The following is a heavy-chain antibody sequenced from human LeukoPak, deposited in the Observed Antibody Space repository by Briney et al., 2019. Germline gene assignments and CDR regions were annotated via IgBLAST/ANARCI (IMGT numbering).Heavy chain of an antibody. Sequence: GASVKVSCKVSGYTFTDYYMHWVRQAPGKGLEWMGGFDPEDGETIYAQKFQGRVTMTEDTSTDTAYMELSSLRSEDTAVYYCATGPRWRWLQCRYWGQGTLVTVSS. J-gene: IGHJ4*02. V-gene: IGHV1-24*01. CDR1: GYTFTDYY. D-gene: IGHD5-24*01. CDR2: FDPEDGET. CDR3: ATGPRWRWLQCRY.